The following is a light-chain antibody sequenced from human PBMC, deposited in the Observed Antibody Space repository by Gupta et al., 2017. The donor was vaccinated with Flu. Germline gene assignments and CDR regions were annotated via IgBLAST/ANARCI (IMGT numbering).Light chain of an antibody. CDR2: GAS. J-gene: IGKJ1*01. Sequence: GDRVTSSCRASKSVEEYLNWYQQGAGKAPKLLIYGASSLHSGVPSRFSGSGSGADFTLTISRLQPEDFATYYCQQSYITPRAFGPGTKVEIK. V-gene: IGKV1-39*01. CDR3: QQSYITPRA. CDR1: KSVEEY.